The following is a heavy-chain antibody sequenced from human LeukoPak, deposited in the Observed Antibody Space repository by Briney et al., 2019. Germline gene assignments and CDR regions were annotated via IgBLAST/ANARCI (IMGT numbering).Heavy chain of an antibody. V-gene: IGHV1-18*01. Sequence: ASVKVSCKASGYTFTSYGISWVRQAPGQGLEGIGWISAYNGNTKYAQKLQGRVTMTTDTSTSTAYMELRSLRSDDTAVYYCARAEYSSSWSDYWGQGTLVTVSS. CDR3: ARAEYSSSWSDY. J-gene: IGHJ4*02. CDR1: GYTFTSYG. D-gene: IGHD6-13*01. CDR2: ISAYNGNT.